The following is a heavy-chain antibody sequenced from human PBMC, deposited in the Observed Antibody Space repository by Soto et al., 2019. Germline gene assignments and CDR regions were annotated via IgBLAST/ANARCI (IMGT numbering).Heavy chain of an antibody. CDR1: GGTFSSYA. J-gene: IGHJ4*02. D-gene: IGHD6-6*01. V-gene: IGHV1-69*06. CDR3: ARGRGQLAGGGAFGFFDY. CDR2: IIPIFGTA. Sequence: QVQLVQSGAEVKKPGSSVKVSCKASGGTFSSYAISWVRQAPGQGLEWMGGIIPIFGTANYAQKFQGRVKITADKATSTADMGLGSLGYEDTAVYYCARGRGQLAGGGAFGFFDYWGQGTLVTVSS.